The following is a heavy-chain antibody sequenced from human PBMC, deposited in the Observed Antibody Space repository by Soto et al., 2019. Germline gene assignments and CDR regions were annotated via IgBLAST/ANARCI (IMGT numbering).Heavy chain of an antibody. CDR2: ISSKGIT. J-gene: IGHJ4*02. V-gene: IGHV4-31*03. CDR1: GGSISSRGYF. Sequence: QVQLQESGPGLVKPSQTLSLTCTVSGGSISSRGYFWSWIRQHPEKGLEWIGYISSKGITYYNPSLESRFTISWDTSKNQFSLMLPSVTAADTAVYYCASLKDYYFHFWGQGTLVTVSS. CDR3: ASLKDYYFHF.